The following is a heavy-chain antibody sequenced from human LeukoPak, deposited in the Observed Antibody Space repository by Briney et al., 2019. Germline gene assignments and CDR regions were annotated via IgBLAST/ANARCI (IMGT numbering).Heavy chain of an antibody. D-gene: IGHD3-3*01. Sequence: PSETLSLTCTVSGGSISSSSYYWGWIRQPPGKGLEWIGSIYYSGSPYYNPSLKSRVTISVDTSKNQFSLKLSSVTAADTAAYYCASGITIFGVVIGPDYDYWGQGTLVTVSS. J-gene: IGHJ4*02. CDR1: GGSISSSSYY. CDR2: IYYSGSP. V-gene: IGHV4-39*01. CDR3: ASGITIFGVVIGPDYDY.